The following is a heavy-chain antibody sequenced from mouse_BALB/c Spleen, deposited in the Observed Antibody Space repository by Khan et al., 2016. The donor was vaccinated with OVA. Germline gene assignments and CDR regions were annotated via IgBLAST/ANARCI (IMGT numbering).Heavy chain of an antibody. D-gene: IGHD2-12*01. J-gene: IGHJ3*01. CDR1: GYTFTRYW. V-gene: IGHV1S22*01. Sequence: QQPGSELVRPGASVKLSCKASGYTFTRYWMHWVKQRPGQGLEWIGDIYPGSGSTNYDEKFKSKATMTVDTSSSTAYMHLSSLTSDDSAVYYCTRCSYWFAYWRHWTLFTVSA. CDR2: IYPGSGST. CDR3: TRCSYWFAY.